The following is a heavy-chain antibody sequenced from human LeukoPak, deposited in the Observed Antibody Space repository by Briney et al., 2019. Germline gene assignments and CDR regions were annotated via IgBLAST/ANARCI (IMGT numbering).Heavy chain of an antibody. CDR3: ARDRTHCTGGSCSYMDV. D-gene: IGHD2-15*01. CDR1: GLTFSSYR. Sequence: GGSLRLSCAASGLTFSSYRMNWVRQAPGKGLEWVSSISSSSSYIYYADSVKGRFTISRDNAKNSLYLQMNSLRAEDTAVYYCARDRTHCTGGSCSYMDVWGKGTTVTVSS. CDR2: ISSSSSYI. V-gene: IGHV3-21*01. J-gene: IGHJ6*03.